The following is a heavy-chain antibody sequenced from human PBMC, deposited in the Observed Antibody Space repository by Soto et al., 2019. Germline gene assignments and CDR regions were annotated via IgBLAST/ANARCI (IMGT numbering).Heavy chain of an antibody. CDR3: ATAKLLLPWLFDY. CDR1: GFTVSSNY. CDR2: IYSGGST. V-gene: IGHV3-66*01. D-gene: IGHD2-15*01. J-gene: IGHJ4*02. Sequence: EVQLVESGGGLVQPGGSLRLSCAASGFTVSSNYMSWVRQAPGKGLEWVSVIYSGGSTYYADSVKGRFTISRDDSKNTLFLQMNSPRAEDTAVYYCATAKLLLPWLFDYWGQGTLVTVSS.